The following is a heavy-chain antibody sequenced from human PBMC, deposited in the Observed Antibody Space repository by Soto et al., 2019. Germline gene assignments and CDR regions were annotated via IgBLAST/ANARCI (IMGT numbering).Heavy chain of an antibody. D-gene: IGHD3-3*01. V-gene: IGHV4-39*07. CDR2: INYSGST. CDR3: ARGLGRFLEWLYFDY. Sequence: PSETLSLTCTVSGGSISSSSYYWGWIRQPPGKGLEWIGNINYSGSTNYNPSLKSRVTISVDTSKNQFSLKLSSVTAADTAVYYCARGLGRFLEWLYFDYWGQGTLVTVSS. CDR1: GGSISSSSYY. J-gene: IGHJ4*02.